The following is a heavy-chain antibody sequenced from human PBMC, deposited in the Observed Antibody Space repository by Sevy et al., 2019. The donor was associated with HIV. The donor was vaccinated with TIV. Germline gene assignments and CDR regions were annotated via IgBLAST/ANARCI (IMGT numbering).Heavy chain of an antibody. J-gene: IGHJ4*02. CDR2: ISGSGGST. CDR3: ASVSSRRDGYNSV. Sequence: GGYLRLSCAASGFTFSSYAMSWVRQAPGKGLEWVSAISGSGGSTYYADSVKGRFTSSRDNSKNTLYLQMNSLRAEDTAVYYCASVSSRRDGYNSVWGQGTLVTVSS. V-gene: IGHV3-23*01. D-gene: IGHD5-12*01. CDR1: GFTFSSYA.